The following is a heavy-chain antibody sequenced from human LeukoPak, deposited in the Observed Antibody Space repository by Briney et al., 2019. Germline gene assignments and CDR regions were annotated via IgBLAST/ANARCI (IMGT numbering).Heavy chain of an antibody. V-gene: IGHV1-18*01. CDR2: ISAYNGNT. CDR1: GYTFTSYG. J-gene: IGHJ5*02. D-gene: IGHD4/OR15-4a*01. Sequence: ASVKVSCKASGYTFTSYGISWVRQAPGQGLEWMGWISAYNGNTNYAQKLQGRVTMTTDTSTSTAYMELRSLRSDDTAVYYCARDRTDYQTSWFDPWGQGTLVTVSS. CDR3: ARDRTDYQTSWFDP.